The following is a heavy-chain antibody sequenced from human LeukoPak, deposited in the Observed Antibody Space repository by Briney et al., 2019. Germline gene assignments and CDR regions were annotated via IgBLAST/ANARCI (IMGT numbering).Heavy chain of an antibody. D-gene: IGHD1-14*01. J-gene: IGHJ2*01. CDR2: ISDSGDTP. CDR3: VQLLDDNPIRWYFGL. CDR1: GFTFSNAW. Sequence: GGSLRLSCAASGFTFSNAWMSWVRQAPGKGLKWVSSISDSGDTPYYADSVKGLFTISRDNSKNTLYLQMSSLRAEDTAVYYCVQLLDDNPIRWYFGLWGRGTLVTVSS. V-gene: IGHV3-23*01.